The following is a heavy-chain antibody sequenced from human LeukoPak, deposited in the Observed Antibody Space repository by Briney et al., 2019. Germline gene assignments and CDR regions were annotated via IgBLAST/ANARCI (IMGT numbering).Heavy chain of an antibody. Sequence: GGSLRLSCAASGFTFSTYGMSWVRQAPGKGLEWVSFIYSGGSTYCADSVKGRFTISRDNSKNTLYLQMNSLRADDTAVYYCARRAGAYSHPYDYWGQGTLVTVSS. D-gene: IGHD4/OR15-4a*01. CDR1: GFTFSTYG. CDR2: IYSGGST. J-gene: IGHJ4*02. V-gene: IGHV3-53*01. CDR3: ARRAGAYSHPYDY.